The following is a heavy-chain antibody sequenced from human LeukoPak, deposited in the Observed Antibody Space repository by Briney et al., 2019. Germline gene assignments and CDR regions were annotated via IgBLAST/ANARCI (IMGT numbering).Heavy chain of an antibody. CDR1: GVTFAIYA. J-gene: IGHJ4*02. V-gene: IGHV3-9*01. D-gene: IGHD2-8*01. Sequence: GGPLRPSCEASGVTFAIYAMHWGRGAPGKGWWWGSGLSWMSGALGSADSVWGRFTISRDNAKNSLYLQMNSLTAEDPALYYCTKAQSSNLYYGYFDSWGQGTLVTVSS. CDR3: TKAQSSNLYYGYFDS. CDR2: LSWMSGAL.